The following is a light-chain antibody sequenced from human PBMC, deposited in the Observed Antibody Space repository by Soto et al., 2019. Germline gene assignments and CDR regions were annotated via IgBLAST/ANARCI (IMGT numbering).Light chain of an antibody. V-gene: IGLV1-47*01. Sequence: QLVLTQSPSASGTPGQRVTISCSGSRSNIGRNFAYWYQHVQGTAPRLLIQRNNERPSGVPDRFSGSKSGTSVSLAISGLRSDDEATYFCAAWDDTRDAQVFGGGTPLTVL. J-gene: IGLJ3*02. CDR2: RNN. CDR3: AAWDDTRDAQV. CDR1: RSNIGRNF.